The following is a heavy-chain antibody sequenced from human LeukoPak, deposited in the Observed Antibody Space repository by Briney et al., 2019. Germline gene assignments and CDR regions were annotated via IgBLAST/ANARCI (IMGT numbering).Heavy chain of an antibody. CDR1: GFTFSSFG. Sequence: PGGSLRLSCAASGFTFSSFGMHWVRQAPGKGLEWVALISYDGSNNYYADAVKGRFTISRDNAKNTLYLQISSLRAEDTALYYCARDLRYYYDSSGYPDYWGQGTLVTVSS. CDR3: ARDLRYYYDSSGYPDY. V-gene: IGHV3-30*03. J-gene: IGHJ4*02. CDR2: ISYDGSNN. D-gene: IGHD3-22*01.